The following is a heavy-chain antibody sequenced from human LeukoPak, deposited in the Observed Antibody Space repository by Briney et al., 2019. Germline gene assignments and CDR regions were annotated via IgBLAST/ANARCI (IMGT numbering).Heavy chain of an antibody. D-gene: IGHD2-15*01. CDR1: GGSSSSSSYY. Sequence: SETLSLTCTVSGGSSSSSSYYWDWIRQPPGKGLEWIGSIYYSGSTYYNPSLKSRVTISVDTSKNQFSQKLSSVTAADTAVYFCARAPRVVVISATPTYSFDYWGQGTLVTVSS. J-gene: IGHJ4*02. V-gene: IGHV4-39*01. CDR2: IYYSGST. CDR3: ARAPRVVVISATPTYSFDY.